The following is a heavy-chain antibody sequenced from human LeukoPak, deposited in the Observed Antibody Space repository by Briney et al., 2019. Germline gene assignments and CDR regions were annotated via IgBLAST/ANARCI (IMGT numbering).Heavy chain of an antibody. CDR2: IYHSGST. CDR1: GGSIISGNW. Sequence: SETLSLTCAVSGGSIISGNWWSWVRQPPGKGLEWIGSIYHSGSTYYNPSLKSRVTISVDTSKNQFSLKLSSVTAADTAVYYCARLEAYYYYMDVWGKGTTVTVSS. CDR3: ARLEAYYYYMDV. V-gene: IGHV4-38-2*01. J-gene: IGHJ6*03. D-gene: IGHD1-1*01.